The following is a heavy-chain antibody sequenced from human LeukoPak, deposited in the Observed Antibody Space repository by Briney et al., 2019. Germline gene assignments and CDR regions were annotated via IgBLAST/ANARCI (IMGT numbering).Heavy chain of an antibody. CDR2: IYYSGST. CDR1: VGSISSYY. J-gene: IGHJ3*02. V-gene: IGHV4-59*08. CDR3: ARPYSSSWYGDAFDI. D-gene: IGHD6-13*01. Sequence: PSETLSLTCSVSVGSISSYYGGWIRQPPGKGLEWIGHIYYSGSTNYNPSLKSRVTISVDTSKNQFSLQLSSVTAADTAVYYCARPYSSSWYGDAFDIWGQGTMVTVSS.